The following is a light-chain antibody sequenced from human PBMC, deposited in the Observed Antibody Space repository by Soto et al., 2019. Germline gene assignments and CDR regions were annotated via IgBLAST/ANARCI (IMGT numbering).Light chain of an antibody. CDR3: QQYGSSPWT. V-gene: IGKV3-20*01. CDR1: QSVSSSY. CDR2: GAS. J-gene: IGKJ1*01. Sequence: EIVLTQSPGTLPLSPRERATLSFRASQSVSSSYLAWYQQKPGQAPRLLIYGASSRATGIPDRFSGSGSGTDFTLTISRLEPEDFAVYYCQQYGSSPWTFGQGTKVDI.